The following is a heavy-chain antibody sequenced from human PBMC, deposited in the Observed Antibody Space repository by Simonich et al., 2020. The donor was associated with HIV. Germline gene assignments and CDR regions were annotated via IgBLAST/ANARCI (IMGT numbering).Heavy chain of an antibody. Sequence: QVQLVQSGAEVKKPGASVKVSCKVSGHSLAELSMNWVRQTPGRGLEWMGGFDPEDGETIYAPKFQGRVTMTEDTSTDTAYMELSSLRSEDTAVYYCARGTGIVGDYWGQGTLVTVSS. J-gene: IGHJ4*02. CDR2: FDPEDGET. D-gene: IGHD1-26*01. CDR3: ARGTGIVGDY. CDR1: GHSLAELS. V-gene: IGHV1-24*01.